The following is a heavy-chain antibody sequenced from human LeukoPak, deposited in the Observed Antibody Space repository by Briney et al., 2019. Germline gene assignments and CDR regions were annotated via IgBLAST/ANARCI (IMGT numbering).Heavy chain of an antibody. CDR3: ATCITMVRGVTWFDP. CDR2: IYYGGST. V-gene: IGHV4-39*07. J-gene: IGHJ5*02. D-gene: IGHD3-10*01. CDR1: GDSISSSSYY. Sequence: SETLSLTCTVSGDSISSSSYYWGWIRQPPGKGLEWIGSIYYGGSTHNNPSLKSRVTISVDTSKNQFSLKLSSVTAADTAVYYCATCITMVRGVTWFDPWGQGTLVTVSS.